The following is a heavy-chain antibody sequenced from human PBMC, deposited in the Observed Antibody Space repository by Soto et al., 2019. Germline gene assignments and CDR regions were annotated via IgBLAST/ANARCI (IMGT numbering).Heavy chain of an antibody. CDR3: AIHRKSDFPSGWVVDY. CDR1: GFTFDDHA. V-gene: IGHV3-9*01. J-gene: IGHJ4*02. CDR2: ISWNGDDI. Sequence: ELQLVESGGGVVQFGRSLRLSCEASGFTFDDHAMHWVRQVPGKGLEWVSGISWNGDDIGYVGSVKGRFTISRDNVKNVLYRQLESLTTDDTAVYFCAIHRKSDFPSGWVVDYRGQGIVVNVS. D-gene: IGHD6-25*01.